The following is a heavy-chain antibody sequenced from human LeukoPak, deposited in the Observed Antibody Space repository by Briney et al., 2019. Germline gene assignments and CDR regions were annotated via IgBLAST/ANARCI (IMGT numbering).Heavy chain of an antibody. Sequence: SVKVSCKASGGTFSSYAISWVRQAPGQGLEWMGRIIPILGIANYAQKFQGRVTITADKSTSTAYMELSSLRSEDTAVYYCARDKGIAAGSAFDIWGQGTMVTVSS. CDR3: ARDKGIAAGSAFDI. CDR1: GGTFSSYA. D-gene: IGHD6-13*01. CDR2: IIPILGIA. J-gene: IGHJ3*02. V-gene: IGHV1-69*04.